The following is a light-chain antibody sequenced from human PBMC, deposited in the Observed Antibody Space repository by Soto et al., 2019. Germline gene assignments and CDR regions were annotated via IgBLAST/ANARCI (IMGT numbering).Light chain of an antibody. CDR1: SSNIGAGFE. CDR2: GNN. J-gene: IGLJ2*01. CDR3: QAYGNSLTGWRV. V-gene: IGLV1-40*01. Sequence: QSVLTQPPSVSGAPGQRVTISCTGTSSNIGAGFEVFWYQQFPGTAPRLILSGNNIRPSGVPDRFSGSRSGASASLDITGLQAQDEADYFCQAYGNSLTGWRVFGGGTKLTVL.